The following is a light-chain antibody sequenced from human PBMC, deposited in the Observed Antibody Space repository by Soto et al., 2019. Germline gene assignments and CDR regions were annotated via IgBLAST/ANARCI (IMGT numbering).Light chain of an antibody. J-gene: IGKJ1*01. CDR1: QNIKMY. CDR3: QHSYSDPRT. CDR2: AAS. V-gene: IGKV1-39*01. Sequence: DIQMTQSPSSLSASVEDRVTITCRASQNIKMYLSWYQQKPGKAPNLLITAASRRQSGVPARFSGSGSGTDYTLTITSLQPEAFEISYCQHSYSDPRTFGQGTKVDIK.